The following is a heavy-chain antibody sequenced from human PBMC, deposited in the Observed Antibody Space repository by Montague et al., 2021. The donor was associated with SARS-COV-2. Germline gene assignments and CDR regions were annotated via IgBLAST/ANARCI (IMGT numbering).Heavy chain of an antibody. J-gene: IGHJ4*02. Sequence: SETLSLTCTVSGDSISSYLWNWVRQPAGKGLEWIGRIWTSGSTNYNPSLKSRVTVSVDTSKNQFSLKLSSVTAADTAVYYCARFTSTGSGSYYIFDYWGQGTLVTVSS. CDR1: GDSISSYL. D-gene: IGHD1-26*01. CDR2: IWTSGST. V-gene: IGHV4-4*07. CDR3: ARFTSTGSGSYYIFDY.